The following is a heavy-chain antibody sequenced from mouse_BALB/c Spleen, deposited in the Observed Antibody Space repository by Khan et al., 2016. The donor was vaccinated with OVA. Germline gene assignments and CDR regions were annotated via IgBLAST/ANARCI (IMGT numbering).Heavy chain of an antibody. CDR1: GYTLTDYN. CDR3: AREWGAWFPY. J-gene: IGHJ3*01. V-gene: IGHV1-77*01. CDR2: IYPGSGNT. Sequence: VQLQESGAELARPGASVKLSCKASGYTLTDYNINWVKQRTGQGLEWIGEIYPGSGNTYYNEKVKGKATLTADKSSSTAYMQLSSLTSEDSAVYFGAREWGAWFPYWGQGTLVTVSA.